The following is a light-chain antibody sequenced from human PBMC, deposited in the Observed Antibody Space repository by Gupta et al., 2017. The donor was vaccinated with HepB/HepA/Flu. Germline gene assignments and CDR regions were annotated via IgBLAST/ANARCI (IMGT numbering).Light chain of an antibody. CDR2: GIS. Sequence: EIVLTQSPGTLSLSPGERATLSCRASQRVTSNYLAWYQQKPGQAPRLLIYGISNRATGIPDRFSGSGSGTDFTLTISRLEPEDFAVYYCHQDGSTPRTFGQGTKVKIK. CDR3: HQDGSTPRT. J-gene: IGKJ1*01. V-gene: IGKV3-20*01. CDR1: QRVTSNY.